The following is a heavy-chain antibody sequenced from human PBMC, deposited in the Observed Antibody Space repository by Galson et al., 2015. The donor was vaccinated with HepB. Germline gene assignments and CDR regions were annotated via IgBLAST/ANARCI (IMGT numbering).Heavy chain of an antibody. V-gene: IGHV1-46*01. D-gene: IGHD3-22*01. J-gene: IGHJ6*02. CDR3: ARDHYDSSGYSPLRYYGMDV. Sequence: SVKVSCKASGYTFTSYYMHWVRQAPGQGLEWMGIINPSGGSTSYAQKFQGRVTMTRDTSTSTVYMELSSLRSEDTAVYYCARDHYDSSGYSPLRYYGMDVWGQGTTVTVSS. CDR1: GYTFTSYY. CDR2: INPSGGST.